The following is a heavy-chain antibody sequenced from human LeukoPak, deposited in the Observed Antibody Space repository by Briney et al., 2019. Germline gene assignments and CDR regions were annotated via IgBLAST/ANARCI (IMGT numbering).Heavy chain of an antibody. Sequence: GESLKISCKGSGYSFTSYWIGWVRQMPGKGLELMGIIYPGDSDTRYSPSFQGQVTISADKSISTAYLQWSSLKASDTRMYYCARHDGRGSSWAGGGAGGMDVWGQGTTVTVSS. CDR3: ARHDGRGSSWAGGGAGGMDV. V-gene: IGHV5-51*01. CDR1: GYSFTSYW. J-gene: IGHJ6*02. CDR2: IYPGDSDT. D-gene: IGHD6-13*01.